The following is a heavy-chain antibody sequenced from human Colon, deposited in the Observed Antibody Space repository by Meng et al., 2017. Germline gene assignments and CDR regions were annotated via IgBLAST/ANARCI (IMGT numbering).Heavy chain of an antibody. CDR3: ARSSTFMVRGVITTPLMFYY. J-gene: IGHJ4*02. CDR1: GFTFSSYE. Sequence: GESLKISCAASGFTFSSYEMNWVRQAPGKGLEWVSYISSSGSTIYYADSVKGRFTISRDNAKNSLYLQMNSLRAEDTAVYYCARSSTFMVRGVITTPLMFYYWGQGTLVTVSS. V-gene: IGHV3-48*03. D-gene: IGHD3-10*01. CDR2: ISSSGSTI.